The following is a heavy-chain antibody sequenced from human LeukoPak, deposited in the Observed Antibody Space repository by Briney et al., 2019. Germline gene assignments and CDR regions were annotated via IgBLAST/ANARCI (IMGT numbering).Heavy chain of an antibody. CDR1: GYNFNAYY. CDR3: ARGEWLVLGDH. D-gene: IGHD3-3*01. J-gene: IGHJ4*02. Sequence: GASVKVCCKASGYNFNAYYMHWVRQAPGQGLEWMGWINPNSGGTNYAQKFQGRVTLTRDTSINTVYMEVNRLTSDDTVVYYCARGEWLVLGDHWGQGTPVTVSS. V-gene: IGHV1-2*02. CDR2: INPNSGGT.